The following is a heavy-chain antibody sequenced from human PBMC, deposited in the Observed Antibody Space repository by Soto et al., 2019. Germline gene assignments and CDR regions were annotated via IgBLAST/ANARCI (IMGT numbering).Heavy chain of an antibody. CDR3: ARRWSGIDY. D-gene: IGHD3-3*01. J-gene: IGHJ4*02. V-gene: IGHV4-59*08. CDR1: GGSLTSYF. CDR2: ISYSGYT. Sequence: QVQLQESGPGRVKPSETLSLNCSVSGGSLTSYFWSWIRQPPGKGLEWLGYISYSGYTNYNPSLKSRVTISRDTSKNRFSLRLTSVTAADTAVYYCARRWSGIDYWGQGTLVTVSS.